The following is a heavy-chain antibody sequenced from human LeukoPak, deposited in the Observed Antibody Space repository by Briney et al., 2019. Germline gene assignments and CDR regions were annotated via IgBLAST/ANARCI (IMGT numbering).Heavy chain of an antibody. D-gene: IGHD6-19*01. CDR2: INQSGST. V-gene: IGHV4-34*01. Sequence: MPSETLSLTCAVFGGSFSNFYWSWIRQPPGKGLNWIGEINQSGSTNYNPSLKSRVIISVDTSKNQFSLKLRSVTAADTAVYYCARARDLSSGADYWGRGTLVTVSS. CDR1: GGSFSNFY. J-gene: IGHJ4*02. CDR3: ARARDLSSGADY.